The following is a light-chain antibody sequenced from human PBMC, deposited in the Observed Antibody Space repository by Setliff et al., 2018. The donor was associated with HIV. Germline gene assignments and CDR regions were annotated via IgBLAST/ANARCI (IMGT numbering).Light chain of an antibody. CDR1: SSDVGAYKY. CDR3: CSYAGSSTLYV. CDR2: DAT. J-gene: IGLJ1*01. Sequence: QSVLTQPASVPGSPGQSITIACTGTSSDVGAYKYVSWYQQHPGKAPKLIIYDATERPSVVSNRFSGSKSGNTASLTISGLQTEDEADYYCCSYAGSSTLYVFGTGTKVTV. V-gene: IGLV2-23*01.